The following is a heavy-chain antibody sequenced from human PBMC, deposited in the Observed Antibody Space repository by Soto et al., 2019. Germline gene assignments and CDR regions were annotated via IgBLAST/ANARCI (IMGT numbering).Heavy chain of an antibody. CDR2: IYHSGST. Sequence: ASETLSLTCAVSGGSISSSNWWSWVRQPPGKGLEWIGEIYHSGSTNYNQSLKSRVTISVDKSKNKFSLKMSSVTAADTAVDYCASASGVRPLAGTATSWFAPWGQGTLSTVSA. V-gene: IGHV4-4*02. CDR1: GGSISSSNW. D-gene: IGHD6-19*01. CDR3: ASASGVRPLAGTATSWFAP. J-gene: IGHJ5*02.